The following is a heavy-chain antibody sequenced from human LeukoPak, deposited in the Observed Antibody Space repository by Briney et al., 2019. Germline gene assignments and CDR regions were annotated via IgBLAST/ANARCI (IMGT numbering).Heavy chain of an antibody. D-gene: IGHD2-15*01. CDR3: AREGLEDCSGASCYFLFDP. CDR2: IYTTGST. CDR1: GGSISSHY. Sequence: PSETLSLTCTVSGGSISSHYWSWIRQPVGKGLEWIGRIYTTGSTSYNPSLNSRVTMSVDTSKNQLSLKLSSVTAADTAVYYCAREGLEDCSGASCYFLFDPWGQGTLVTVSS. V-gene: IGHV4-4*07. J-gene: IGHJ5*02.